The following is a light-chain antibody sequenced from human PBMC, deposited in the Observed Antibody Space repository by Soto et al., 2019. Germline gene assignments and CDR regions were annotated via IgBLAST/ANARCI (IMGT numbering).Light chain of an antibody. CDR2: EVT. Sequence: QSALTQPASVSGSPGQSITISCTGTSSDIGGYNFVSWYQQHPGKAPKLMIYEVTNRPSGISNRFSGSKSGNTASLTISGVQPEDEAYYYCSSYRSMPILVFGGGTKLTVL. CDR3: SSYRSMPILV. J-gene: IGLJ2*01. V-gene: IGLV2-14*01. CDR1: SSDIGGYNF.